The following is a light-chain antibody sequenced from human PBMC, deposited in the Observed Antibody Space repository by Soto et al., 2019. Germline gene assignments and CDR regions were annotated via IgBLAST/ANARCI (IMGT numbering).Light chain of an antibody. CDR1: QGISSY. V-gene: IGKV1-8*01. Sequence: AIRMTQSPSSFSASTGDRVTITCRASQGISSYLAWYQQKPGKAPKLLIYAASTLQSGVPSRFSGSGSGTDFTLTISCLQSEDFATYYCQQYYSSPQTFGQGTKV. CDR3: QQYYSSPQT. CDR2: AAS. J-gene: IGKJ1*01.